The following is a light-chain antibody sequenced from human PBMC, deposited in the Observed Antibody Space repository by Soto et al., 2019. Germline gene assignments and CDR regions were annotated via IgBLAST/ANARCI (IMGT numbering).Light chain of an antibody. Sequence: DFPMTPSPSSLSSSVGDRVTITCQARQDISNSISWYQQRPGKAPNLFIHDASTLETGIPSTLRCSGSGTEFTFTITTLQSEDIATYYCHQYHSLPLSFGGGTKVEIK. CDR2: DAS. CDR3: HQYHSLPLS. J-gene: IGKJ4*01. V-gene: IGKV1-33*01. CDR1: QDISNS.